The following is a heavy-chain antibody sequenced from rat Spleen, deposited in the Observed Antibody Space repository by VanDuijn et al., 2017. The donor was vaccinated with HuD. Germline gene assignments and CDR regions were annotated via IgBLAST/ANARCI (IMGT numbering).Heavy chain of an antibody. CDR2: IWGDGST. D-gene: IGHD1-9*01. CDR3: ARAHTTGIRDWLAY. J-gene: IGHJ3*01. V-gene: IGHV2-13*01. Sequence: QVQLKESGPGLVQPSQTLSLTCTVSGFSLIRSGVNWVRQPPGKGLEWMGGIWGDGSTNYNSALKSRLSISKDTSKSQVFLKMNSLQTEDTATYYCARAHTTGIRDWLAYWGQGTLVTVSS. CDR1: GFSLIRSG.